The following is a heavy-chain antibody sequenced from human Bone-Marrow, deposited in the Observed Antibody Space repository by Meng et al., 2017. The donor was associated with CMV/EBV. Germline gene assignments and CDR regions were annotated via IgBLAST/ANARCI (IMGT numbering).Heavy chain of an antibody. J-gene: IGHJ6*02. CDR3: ARLRCLEVLATPTDYEIDV. CDR2: IIPFLGTA. V-gene: IGHV1-69*05. Sequence: SVKVSCKASGGTFGSYSINWMRQAPGQGLEWVGGIIPFLGTANYTQKFQGRVTITTDEPTSTAYMELNSLRSEDTAVYYCARLRCLEVLATPTDYEIDVWRQGTTVTVSS. CDR1: GGTFGSYS. D-gene: IGHD3-3*01.